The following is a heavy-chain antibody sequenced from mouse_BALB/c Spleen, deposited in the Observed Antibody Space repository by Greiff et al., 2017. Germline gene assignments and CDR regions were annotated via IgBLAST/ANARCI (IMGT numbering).Heavy chain of an antibody. CDR3: ARLGINYYGYGAMDD. CDR1: GFDFSRYW. D-gene: IGHD1-2*01. V-gene: IGHV4-2*02. J-gene: IGHJ4*01. CDR2: INPGSSTI. Sequence: EVQLQQSGGGLVQPGGSLHLSCAASGFDFSRYWMSWARQAPGKGQEWIGEINPGSSTINYTPSRKDKFIISRDNAKNTLYLQMSKVRSEDTALYYCARLGINYYGYGAMDDWGQGTAVTVAS.